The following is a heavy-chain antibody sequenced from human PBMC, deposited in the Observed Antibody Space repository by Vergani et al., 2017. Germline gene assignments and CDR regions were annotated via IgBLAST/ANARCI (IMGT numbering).Heavy chain of an antibody. CDR3: ARDRTTYYYGSVSVSPSGMDV. D-gene: IGHD3-10*01. J-gene: IGHJ6*02. CDR2: IYSGGST. V-gene: IGHV3-53*04. CDR1: GFTVSSNY. Sequence: EVQLVESGGGLVQPGGSLRLSCAASGFTVSSNYMSWVRQAPGKGLEWVSVIYSGGSTYYADSVKGRFTISRHNSKNTVYLQMNSLRAEDTAVYYCARDRTTYYYGSVSVSPSGMDVWGQGTTVTVSS.